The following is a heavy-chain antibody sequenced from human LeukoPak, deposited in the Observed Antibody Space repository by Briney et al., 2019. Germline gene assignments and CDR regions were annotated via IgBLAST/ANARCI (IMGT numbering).Heavy chain of an antibody. CDR2: MNPNSGNT. J-gene: IGHJ4*02. Sequence: ASVKVSCKASGYTFTSYDINWVRQATGQGLEWMGWMNPNSGNTGYAQKFQGRVTMTRNTSIGTAYMELSSLRSEDTAVYYCARLRVMYYYGSGSYNDYWGQGTLVTVSS. V-gene: IGHV1-8*01. CDR1: GYTFTSYD. CDR3: ARLRVMYYYGSGSYNDY. D-gene: IGHD3-10*01.